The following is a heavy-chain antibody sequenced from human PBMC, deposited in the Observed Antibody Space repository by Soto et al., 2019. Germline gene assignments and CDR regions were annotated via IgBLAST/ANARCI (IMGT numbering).Heavy chain of an antibody. CDR1: GYIFTTYG. CDR3: ARDRPPGSLYGMDA. J-gene: IGHJ6*02. V-gene: IGHV1-18*01. CDR2: ISADSGYT. D-gene: IGHD6-6*01. Sequence: QIQLVQSGGEVEIPGASVTVSCEASGYIFTTYGLSWVRQTPAHGLEWMGWISADSGYTQYAQFLQGRVTMTRDTSTNTGYMQLRDLTSDDTGIYCCARDRPPGSLYGMDAWGQGTAVTVSS.